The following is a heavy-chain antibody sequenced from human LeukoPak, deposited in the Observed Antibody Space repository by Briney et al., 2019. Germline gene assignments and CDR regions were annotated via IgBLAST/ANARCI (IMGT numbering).Heavy chain of an antibody. Sequence: SETLSLTCAVYGGSFSGYYWSWIRQPPGKGLEWIGEINHSGSTNYNPSLKCRVTISVDTSKNQFSLKLSSVTAADTAVYYCARGSDYPSNFDYWGQGTLVTVSS. V-gene: IGHV4-34*01. J-gene: IGHJ4*02. D-gene: IGHD6-25*01. CDR1: GGSFSGYY. CDR2: INHSGST. CDR3: ARGSDYPSNFDY.